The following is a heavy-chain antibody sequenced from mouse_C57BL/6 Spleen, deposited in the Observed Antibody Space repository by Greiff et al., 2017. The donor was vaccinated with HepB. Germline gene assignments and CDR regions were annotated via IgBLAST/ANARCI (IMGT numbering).Heavy chain of an antibody. CDR1: GYTFTSYW. D-gene: IGHD4-1*01. V-gene: IGHV1-69*01. Sequence: QVQLQQPGAELVMPGASVKLSCKASGYTFTSYWMHWVKQRPGQGLEWIGEIDPSDSYTNYNQKFKGKSTLTVDKSSSTAYMQLSSLTSEDSAVYYCAFWGYHYAMDYWGQGTSVTVSS. CDR3: AFWGYHYAMDY. CDR2: IDPSDSYT. J-gene: IGHJ4*01.